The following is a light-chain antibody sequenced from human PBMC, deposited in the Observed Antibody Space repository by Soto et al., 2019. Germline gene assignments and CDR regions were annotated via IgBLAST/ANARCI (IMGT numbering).Light chain of an antibody. CDR1: SSDVGGYNF. Sequence: QSALTQPASVSGSPGQSITISCTGTSSDVGGYNFVSWYQQHPGKAPKLMIYDVSNRPSGVSYRFSGSKSGNTASLAISGLQAEDEADYYCSSYTSSRTYVFGTGTKVTVL. V-gene: IGLV2-14*01. J-gene: IGLJ1*01. CDR3: SSYTSSRTYV. CDR2: DVS.